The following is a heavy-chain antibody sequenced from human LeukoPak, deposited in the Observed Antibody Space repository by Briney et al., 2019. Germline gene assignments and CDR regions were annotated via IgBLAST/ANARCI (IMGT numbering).Heavy chain of an antibody. Sequence: PSETLSLTCTVSGGSISSSSYYWGWIRQPPGKGLEWIGSIYYSGSTYYNPSLKSRVTISVDTSKNQFSLKLSSVTAADTAVYYCARLAYYDSSGYYPPFDYWGQGTLVTVSS. CDR1: GGSISSSSYY. CDR2: IYYSGST. D-gene: IGHD3-22*01. J-gene: IGHJ4*02. V-gene: IGHV4-39*01. CDR3: ARLAYYDSSGYYPPFDY.